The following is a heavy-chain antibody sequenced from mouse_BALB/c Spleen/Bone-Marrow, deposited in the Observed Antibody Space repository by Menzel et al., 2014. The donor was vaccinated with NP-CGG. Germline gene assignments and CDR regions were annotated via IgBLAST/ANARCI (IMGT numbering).Heavy chain of an antibody. J-gene: IGHJ2*01. Sequence: VQLQQSGAELVRSGASVKLSCTASGFNIKDFYIYWVKQRPAQGLEWIGWIDPENGDTDYDPKFQGNATMTADTSSNTAYLQLSSLASEDTAVYYCNALYYDSDFDYWGQGTTLTVSS. CDR2: IDPENGDT. CDR1: GFNIKDFY. V-gene: IGHV14-4*02. D-gene: IGHD2-4*01. CDR3: NALYYDSDFDY.